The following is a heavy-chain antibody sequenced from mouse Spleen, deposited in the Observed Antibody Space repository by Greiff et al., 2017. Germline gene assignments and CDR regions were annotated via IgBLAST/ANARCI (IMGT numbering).Heavy chain of an antibody. CDR1: GFTFSSYA. V-gene: IGHV5-9-1*01. J-gene: IGHJ4*01. CDR3: ARHGGHAMDY. Sequence: DVMLVESGGGLVKPGGSLKLSCAASGFTFSSYAMSWVRQTPEKRLEWVATISSGGSYTYYPDSVKGRFTISRDNAKNTLYLQMSSLRSEDTAMYYCARHGGHAMDYWGQGTSVTVSS. CDR2: ISSGGSYT.